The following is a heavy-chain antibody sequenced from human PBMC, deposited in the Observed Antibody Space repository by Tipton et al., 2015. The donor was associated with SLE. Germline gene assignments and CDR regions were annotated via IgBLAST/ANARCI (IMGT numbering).Heavy chain of an antibody. D-gene: IGHD5-12*01. Sequence: SLRLSCSASGFTFSSYGMHWVRQAPGQGLEHVSAISSNGGSTYYADSVKGRFTISRDHSKNTLYLQMNSLRADDTSVYYCARGEQGSGYDFIRRYGMDVWGQGTTVTVSS. V-gene: IGHV3-64*04. CDR2: ISSNGGST. J-gene: IGHJ6*02. CDR3: ARGEQGSGYDFIRRYGMDV. CDR1: GFTFSSYG.